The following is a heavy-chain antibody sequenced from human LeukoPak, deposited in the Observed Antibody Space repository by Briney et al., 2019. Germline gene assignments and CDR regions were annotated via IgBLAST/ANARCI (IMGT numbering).Heavy chain of an antibody. CDR1: GGSISSGGYY. CDR2: IYYSGST. V-gene: IGHV4-31*03. CDR3: ARDGSYGYPISGNWFDP. D-gene: IGHD5-18*01. J-gene: IGHJ5*02. Sequence: SETLSLTCTVSGGSISSGGYYWSWIRQHPGKGLEWIGYIYYSGSTYYNPSLKSRVTISVDTSKNQFSLKLSSVTAADTAVCYCARDGSYGYPISGNWFDPWGQGTLVTVSS.